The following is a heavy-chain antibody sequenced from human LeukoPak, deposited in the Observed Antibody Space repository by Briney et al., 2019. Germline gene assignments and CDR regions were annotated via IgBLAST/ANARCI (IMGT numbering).Heavy chain of an antibody. CDR1: GYTFTSYY. V-gene: IGHV1-46*01. Sequence: GASVKVSCKASGYTFTSYYMHWVRQAPGQGLEWMGIINPSGGSTSYAQKFQGRVKITADKSTNTAYMELSSLTSEDMAVYYCARGGPMVRGVTPFDYWGQGTLVTVSS. CDR3: ARGGPMVRGVTPFDY. CDR2: INPSGGST. J-gene: IGHJ4*02. D-gene: IGHD3-10*01.